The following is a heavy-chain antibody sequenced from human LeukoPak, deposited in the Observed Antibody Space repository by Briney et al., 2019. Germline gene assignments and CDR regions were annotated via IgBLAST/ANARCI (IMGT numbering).Heavy chain of an antibody. CDR3: TTAGLTIIRVGALDY. J-gene: IGHJ4*02. V-gene: IGHV3-15*05. CDR2: IKSKSDGGTT. D-gene: IGHD3-10*01. CDR1: GFTFSNAW. Sequence: PGGSLRLSCAASGFTFSNAWMTWVHQTPGKGLEWVGRIKSKSDGGTTDYAAPVKGRFTISRDDSKNTLYLHMNSLKTEDTALYFCTTAGLTIIRVGALDYWGQGTLVTVSS.